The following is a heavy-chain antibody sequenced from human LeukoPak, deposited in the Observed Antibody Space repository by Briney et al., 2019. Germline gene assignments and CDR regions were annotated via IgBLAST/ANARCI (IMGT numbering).Heavy chain of an antibody. J-gene: IGHJ4*02. V-gene: IGHV4-34*01. CDR1: GGSFSGYY. CDR3: ARANRVSLYYFDY. CDR2: INHSGRT. Sequence: PSETLSLTCAVYGGSFSGYYWSWIRQPPGKGLEWIGEINHSGRTNYNPSLKSRVTISVDTSKNQFSLKLSSVTAADTAVYYCARANRVSLYYFDYWGQGTLVTVSS. D-gene: IGHD5/OR15-5a*01.